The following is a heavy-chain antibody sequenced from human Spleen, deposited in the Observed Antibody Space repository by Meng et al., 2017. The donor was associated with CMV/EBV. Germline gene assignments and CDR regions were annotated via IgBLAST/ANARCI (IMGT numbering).Heavy chain of an antibody. D-gene: IGHD3-22*01. V-gene: IGHV1-2*02. CDR3: ARALQLTSPNYYDSTAYYFDLDYFDY. J-gene: IGHJ4*02. CDR2: INPNSGGT. CDR1: GYTFTGYY. Sequence: ASVKVSCKASGYTFTGYYMHWVRQAPGQGLEWMGWINPNSGGTNYAQKFQGRVTMIRDTSISTAYMELSRLTSDDTAVYYCARALQLTSPNYYDSTAYYFDLDYFDYWGQGTLVTVSS.